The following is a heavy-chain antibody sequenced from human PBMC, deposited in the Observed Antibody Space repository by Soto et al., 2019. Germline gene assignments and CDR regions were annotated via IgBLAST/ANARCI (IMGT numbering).Heavy chain of an antibody. CDR2: INHVGGT. V-gene: IGHV4-34*01. Sequence: AETLSLTCAVYGGFLSESYWTWIRQPPGKGLEWIGEINHVGGTNYNPSLKSRVTMSVDTSQNQFSLRLISVTAADTAMYFCVRIRYQLPSSVLWLDPWGQGTPVTVSS. CDR3: VRIRYQLPSSVLWLDP. CDR1: GGFLSESY. D-gene: IGHD3-16*01. J-gene: IGHJ5*02.